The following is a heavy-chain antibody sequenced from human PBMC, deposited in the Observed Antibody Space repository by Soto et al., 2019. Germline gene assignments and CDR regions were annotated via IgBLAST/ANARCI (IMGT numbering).Heavy chain of an antibody. CDR1: GGSISSGDYY. J-gene: IGHJ4*02. D-gene: IGHD3-10*01. Sequence: SETLSLTCTVSGGSISSGDYYWSWIRQPPGKGLEWIGYIYYSGSTYYNPSLKSRVTISVDTSKNQFSLKLSSVTAADTAVYYCARNSSPLYGSGSYFDYWGQGTLVTVSS. CDR2: IYYSGST. V-gene: IGHV4-30-4*01. CDR3: ARNSSPLYGSGSYFDY.